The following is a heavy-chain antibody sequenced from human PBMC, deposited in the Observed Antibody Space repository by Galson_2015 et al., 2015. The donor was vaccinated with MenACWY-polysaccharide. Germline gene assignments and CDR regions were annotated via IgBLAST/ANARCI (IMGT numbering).Heavy chain of an antibody. J-gene: IGHJ5*02. CDR2: ISFDGGT. CDR1: GDSITSGGYF. D-gene: IGHD3-16*01. Sequence: TLSLTCPVAGDSITSGGYFWRWIRQHPGKGLEWIASISFDGGTYYNPSLKSRVTMSLDTPKNQFSLQLNSVTAADTAVYYCARGGRAVSNRSWFDPWGQGTLVTVSS. V-gene: IGHV4-31*03. CDR3: ARGGRAVSNRSWFDP.